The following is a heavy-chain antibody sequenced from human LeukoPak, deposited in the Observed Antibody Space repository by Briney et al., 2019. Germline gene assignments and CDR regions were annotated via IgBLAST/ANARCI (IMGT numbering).Heavy chain of an antibody. CDR1: GGSISSGGYY. CDR3: ARDSITGTFDY. CDR2: IYYSGST. J-gene: IGHJ4*02. V-gene: IGHV4-31*03. D-gene: IGHD1-20*01. Sequence: SETLSLTCTVSGGSISSGGYYWSWIRQHPGKGLEWIGYIYYSGSTYYNPSLKSRVTISVDTSKDQFSLKLSSVTAADTAVYYCARDSITGTFDYWGQGTLVTVSS.